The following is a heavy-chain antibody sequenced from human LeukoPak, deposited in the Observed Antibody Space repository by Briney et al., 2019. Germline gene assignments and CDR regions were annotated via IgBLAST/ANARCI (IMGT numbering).Heavy chain of an antibody. Sequence: GGSLRLSCAASEFTFSSYAMSWVRQAPGKGLEWVSVISTNGGTTYYADSVKGRFTISRDNSKNTLYLQMNSLRAEDTAVYYCAKVWGYSYGDNLDYWGQGTLVTVSS. CDR2: ISTNGGTT. J-gene: IGHJ4*02. CDR3: AKVWGYSYGDNLDY. D-gene: IGHD5-18*01. CDR1: EFTFSSYA. V-gene: IGHV3-23*01.